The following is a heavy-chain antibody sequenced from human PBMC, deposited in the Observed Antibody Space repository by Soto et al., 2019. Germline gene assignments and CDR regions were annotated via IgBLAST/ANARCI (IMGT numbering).Heavy chain of an antibody. D-gene: IGHD3-10*02. Sequence: SETLSLTCTVSGGSISSYYRSWIRQPAGKGLEWIGRIYTSGSTNYTPSLKSRVTMSVDTSKNQFSLKLSSVTAADTAMYYCAREVFLYGKLNGMDVWGQGTTVTVSS. V-gene: IGHV4-4*07. CDR2: IYTSGST. J-gene: IGHJ6*02. CDR3: AREVFLYGKLNGMDV. CDR1: GGSISSYY.